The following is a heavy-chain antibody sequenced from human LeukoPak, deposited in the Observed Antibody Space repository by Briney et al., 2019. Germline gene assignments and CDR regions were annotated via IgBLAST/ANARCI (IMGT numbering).Heavy chain of an antibody. V-gene: IGHV3-48*01. CDR3: ARWEYSAGGAYYMDV. J-gene: IGHJ6*03. CDR2: ISSSSSTI. CDR1: GFTFSSYS. Sequence: GGSLRLSCAASGFTFSSYSMNWVRQAPGKGLEWVSYISSSSSTIYYADSVKGRFTISRDNAKNSLYLQMNSLRAEDTAVYYCARWEYSAGGAYYMDVWGKGTTVTVSS. D-gene: IGHD1-26*01.